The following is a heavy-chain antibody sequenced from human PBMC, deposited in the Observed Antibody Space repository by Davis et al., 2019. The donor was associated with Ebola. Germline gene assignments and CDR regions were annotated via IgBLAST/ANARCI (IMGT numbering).Heavy chain of an antibody. CDR1: GFTFDDYG. V-gene: IGHV3-20*04. Sequence: GESLKISCAASGFTFDDYGMSWVRQAPGKGLEWVSGINWNGVSTGYAGSVQGRFTISRDNAKNSLYLQMNSLRAEDTALYYCAKEGGYSYGGAYYYYGMDVWGQGTTVTVSS. D-gene: IGHD5-18*01. CDR2: INWNGVST. CDR3: AKEGGYSYGGAYYYYGMDV. J-gene: IGHJ6*02.